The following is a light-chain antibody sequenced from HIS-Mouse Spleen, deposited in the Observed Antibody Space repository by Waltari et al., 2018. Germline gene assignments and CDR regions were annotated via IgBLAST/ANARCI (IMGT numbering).Light chain of an antibody. Sequence: DIVMTQSPDSLAVSLGEWATINCKSSQSVLYSSNNKNYLAWYQQKPGQPPKLLIYWASTRESGVPDRFSGSGSGTDFTLTISSLQAEDVAVYYCQQYYSTPSYTFGQGTKLEIK. V-gene: IGKV4-1*01. J-gene: IGKJ2*01. CDR2: WAS. CDR1: QSVLYSSNNKNY. CDR3: QQYYSTPSYT.